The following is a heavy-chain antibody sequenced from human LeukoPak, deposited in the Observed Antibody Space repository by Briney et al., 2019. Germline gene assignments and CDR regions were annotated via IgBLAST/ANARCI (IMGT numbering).Heavy chain of an antibody. V-gene: IGHV1-46*01. CDR3: ARAPRNSSTMLDF. D-gene: IGHD6-13*01. Sequence: ASVKVSCKASGYTFTSYWIQWVRQAPGQGLEWMGLINPDGDSTAYAHRFQGRVIMTRGTSTSTAYMDLSSLRSEDTAVYHCARAPRNSSTMLDFWGQGTLVTISS. CDR2: INPDGDST. J-gene: IGHJ4*02. CDR1: GYTFTSYW.